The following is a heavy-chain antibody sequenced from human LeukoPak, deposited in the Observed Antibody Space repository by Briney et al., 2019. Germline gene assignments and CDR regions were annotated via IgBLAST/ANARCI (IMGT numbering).Heavy chain of an antibody. CDR2: TSSSGSTI. J-gene: IGHJ4*02. Sequence: GGSLRLSCAASGFTFSSYAMSWIRQAPGKGLEGVSYTSSSGSTIYYADSVKGRFTISRDNAKNSLYMQMNSLRAEDTAVYYCATTDYDILTGYHRTLTQDLHDYWGQGTLVTVSS. CDR3: ATTDYDILTGYHRTLTQDLHDY. D-gene: IGHD3-9*01. V-gene: IGHV3-11*01. CDR1: GFTFSSYA.